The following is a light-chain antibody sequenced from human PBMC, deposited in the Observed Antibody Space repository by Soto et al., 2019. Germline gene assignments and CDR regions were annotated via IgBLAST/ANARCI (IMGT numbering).Light chain of an antibody. CDR3: SSYTSSSTL. CDR2: EVS. J-gene: IGLJ1*01. Sequence: QSVLTQPPSVSGSPGQSITIYCAGTSSDVGSYNYVSWYQQHPGKAPKLMIYEVSNRPSGVSSRFSGSKSGNTASLTISGLQAEDEADYYCSSYTSSSTLFGTGIQVT. V-gene: IGLV2-14*01. CDR1: SSDVGSYNY.